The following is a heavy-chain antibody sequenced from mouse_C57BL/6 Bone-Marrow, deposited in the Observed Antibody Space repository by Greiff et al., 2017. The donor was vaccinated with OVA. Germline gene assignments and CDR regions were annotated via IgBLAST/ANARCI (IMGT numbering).Heavy chain of an antibody. V-gene: IGHV14-3*01. J-gene: IGHJ1*03. CDR2: IDPANGNT. CDR3: ARDYGSSYEYFDV. Sequence: EVKLMESVAELVRPGASVKLSCTASGFNIKNTYMHWVKQRPEQGLEWIGRIDPANGNTKYAPKFQGKATITADTSSNTAYLQLSSLTSDDTAIYYCARDYGSSYEYFDVWGTGTTVTVSS. CDR1: GFNIKNTY. D-gene: IGHD1-1*01.